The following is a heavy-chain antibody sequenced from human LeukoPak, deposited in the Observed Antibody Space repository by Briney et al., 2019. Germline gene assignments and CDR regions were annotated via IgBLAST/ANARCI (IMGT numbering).Heavy chain of an antibody. V-gene: IGHV4-59*01. D-gene: IGHD3-16*01. J-gene: IGHJ6*02. Sequence: SETLSLTCTVSGGSISSYYWSWIRQPPGKGLEWIGYIYYSGSTNYNPSLKSRVTISVDTSKNQFSLKLSSVTAADTAVYYCARNRWGNYYYYGMDVWGQGTTVIVSS. CDR3: ARNRWGNYYYYGMDV. CDR2: IYYSGST. CDR1: GGSISSYY.